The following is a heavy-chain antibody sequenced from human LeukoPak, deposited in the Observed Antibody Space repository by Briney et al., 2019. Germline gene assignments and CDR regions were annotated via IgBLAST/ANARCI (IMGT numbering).Heavy chain of an antibody. Sequence: GGSLRLSCTVSGFTVSSNSMSWVRQAPGKGLEWVSFIYSGGSTHYSDSVKGRFTVSRDNSKNTLYLQMNSLRAEDTAVYYCARRAGDYSHPYDYWGQGTLVTVS. CDR2: IYSGGST. CDR3: ARRAGDYSHPYDY. D-gene: IGHD3-22*01. CDR1: GFTVSSNS. V-gene: IGHV3-53*01. J-gene: IGHJ4*02.